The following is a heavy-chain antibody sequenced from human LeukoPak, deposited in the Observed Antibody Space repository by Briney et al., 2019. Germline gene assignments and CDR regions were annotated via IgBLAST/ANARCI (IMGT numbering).Heavy chain of an antibody. Sequence: GGSLRLSCAAAGFTFSSTALTWVRQVPGEGLDWVSSISVSSTTYYLDSVKGRFTISRDNSKNALYLQMNSLRAEDTALYYCAKCYLDNCREGFGFWGQGTMVTVSS. D-gene: IGHD1-1*01. CDR1: GFTFSSTA. J-gene: IGHJ3*01. CDR3: AKCYLDNCREGFGF. CDR2: ISVSSTT. V-gene: IGHV3-23*01.